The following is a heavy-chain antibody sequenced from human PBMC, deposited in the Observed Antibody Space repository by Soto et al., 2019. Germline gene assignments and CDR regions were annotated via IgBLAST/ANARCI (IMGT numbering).Heavy chain of an antibody. V-gene: IGHV3-53*01. Sequence: GGSLRLSCAASGFTVSSNYMSWVRQAPGKGLEWVSVIYSGGSTYYADSVKGRFTISRDNSKNTLYLQMNSLRAEDTAVYYCARDRLVVVPAAMTPRNFRYYYYGMDVWGQGTTVTVSS. D-gene: IGHD2-2*01. CDR1: GFTVSSNY. CDR3: ARDRLVVVPAAMTPRNFRYYYYGMDV. J-gene: IGHJ6*02. CDR2: IYSGGST.